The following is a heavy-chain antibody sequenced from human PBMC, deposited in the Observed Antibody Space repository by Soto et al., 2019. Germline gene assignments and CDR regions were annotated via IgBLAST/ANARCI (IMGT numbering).Heavy chain of an antibody. CDR1: GYTFTGYY. D-gene: IGHD4-17*01. J-gene: IGHJ4*02. CDR3: ARDSDYGDYFDY. Sequence: ASVKVSCKASGYTFTGYYMHWVRQAPGQGPEWMGWINPNSGGTNYAQKFQGRVTMTRDTSISTAYMELSRLRSDDTAVYYCARDSDYGDYFDYWGQGTLVTVSS. CDR2: INPNSGGT. V-gene: IGHV1-2*02.